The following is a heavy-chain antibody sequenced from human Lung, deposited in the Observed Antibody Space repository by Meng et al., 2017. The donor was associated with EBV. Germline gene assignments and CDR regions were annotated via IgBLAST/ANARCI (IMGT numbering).Heavy chain of an antibody. D-gene: IGHD6-6*01. V-gene: IGHV4-4*02. J-gene: IGHJ5*02. CDR3: AREYSSSSGLPGP. CDR1: GGSISSSNR. CDR2: IYHSGST. Sequence: QVQLQESGPGLVKPSGTLSLTCAVSGGSISSSNRWSWVRQPPGKGLEWIGEIYHSGSTNYNPSLKSRVTISVDTSRNQFSLKLTSVTAADTAVYYCAREYSSSSGLPGPWGQGTLVTVSS.